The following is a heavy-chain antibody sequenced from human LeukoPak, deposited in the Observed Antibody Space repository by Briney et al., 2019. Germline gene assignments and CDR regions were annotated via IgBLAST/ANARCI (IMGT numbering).Heavy chain of an antibody. CDR2: ISYDGSNK. V-gene: IGHV3-30*04. CDR1: GFTFSSYA. CDR3: ARGDLFVRGVPNDY. J-gene: IGHJ4*02. D-gene: IGHD3-10*02. Sequence: GGSLRLSCAASGFTFSSYAMHWVRQAPGKGLEWVAVISYDGSNKYYADSVKGRFTISRDNSKNTLYLQMNSLRVEDTAVYYCARGDLFVRGVPNDYWGQGTLVTVSS.